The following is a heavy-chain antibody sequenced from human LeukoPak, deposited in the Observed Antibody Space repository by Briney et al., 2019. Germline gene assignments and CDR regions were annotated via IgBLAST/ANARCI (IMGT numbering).Heavy chain of an antibody. D-gene: IGHD2-15*01. V-gene: IGHV3-30-3*01. CDR3: ARDISVAATGDYFDY. CDR2: ISYDGSNK. J-gene: IGHJ4*02. Sequence: GGSLRLSCAASGFTFSSYAMHWVRQAPGKGLEWVAVISYDGSNKYYADSVKGRFTISRDNSKNTLYLQMNSLRAEDTAVYYCARDISVAATGDYFDYWGQGTLVTVSS. CDR1: GFTFSSYA.